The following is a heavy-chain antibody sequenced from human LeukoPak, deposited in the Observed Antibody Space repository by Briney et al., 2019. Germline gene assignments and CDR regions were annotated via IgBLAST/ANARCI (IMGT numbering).Heavy chain of an antibody. D-gene: IGHD3-22*01. J-gene: IGHJ5*02. V-gene: IGHV3-23*01. CDR2: ISGSGGST. CDR1: GFTFSSYA. CDR3: AKGGHPYYYDSSGYLNWFDP. Sequence: GGSLRLSCAASGFTFSSYAMSWVRQAPGKGLEWVSAISGSGGSTYYADSAKGRFTISRDNSKNTLYLQMNSLRAEDTAVYYCAKGGHPYYYDSSGYLNWFDPWGQGTLVTVSS.